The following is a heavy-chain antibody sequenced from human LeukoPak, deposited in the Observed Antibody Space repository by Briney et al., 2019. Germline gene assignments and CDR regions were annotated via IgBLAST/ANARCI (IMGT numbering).Heavy chain of an antibody. V-gene: IGHV3-33*01. CDR2: IWYDGSNK. D-gene: IGHD6-19*01. CDR1: GFTFSSYG. Sequence: PGGSLRLSCAASGFTFSSYGMHWVRQAPGKGLEWVAVIWYDGSNKYYADSVKGRFTISRDNSTNTLYLQMNSLRAEDTAVYYCAGIIAVAGAFDYWGQGTLVTVSS. J-gene: IGHJ4*02. CDR3: AGIIAVAGAFDY.